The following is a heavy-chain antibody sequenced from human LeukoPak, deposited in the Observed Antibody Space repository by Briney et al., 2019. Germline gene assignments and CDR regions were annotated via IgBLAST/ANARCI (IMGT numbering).Heavy chain of an antibody. D-gene: IGHD4-4*01. J-gene: IGHJ6*02. Sequence: PSETLSLTCTVSGGSISSYYWSWIRQPPGKGLEWIGYIYYSGSTNYNPSLKSRVTISVDTSKNQFSLKLSSVTAADTAVYYCGRADYSTLYYYYGMDVWGQGTTVTVSS. V-gene: IGHV4-59*01. CDR3: GRADYSTLYYYYGMDV. CDR1: GGSISSYY. CDR2: IYYSGST.